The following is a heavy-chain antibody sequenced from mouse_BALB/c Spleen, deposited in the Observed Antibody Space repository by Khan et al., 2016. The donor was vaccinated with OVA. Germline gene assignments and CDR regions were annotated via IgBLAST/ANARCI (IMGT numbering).Heavy chain of an antibody. CDR3: ARSASYWFFDV. CDR1: GYTFTNYG. CDR2: ITTYTGEP. Sequence: QIQLVQSGPELKKPGETVKISCKASGYTFTNYGMNWVKQAPGKGLKWMGWITTYTGEPTYADDFKGRFALSLATSANTAYLQINNLKNEAPATYFCARSASYWFFDVWGAGTTVTVSS. V-gene: IGHV9-3-1*01. D-gene: IGHD6-1*01. J-gene: IGHJ1*01.